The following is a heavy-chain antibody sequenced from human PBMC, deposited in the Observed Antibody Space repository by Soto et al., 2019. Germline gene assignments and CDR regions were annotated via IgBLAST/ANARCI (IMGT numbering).Heavy chain of an antibody. CDR2: VYYTGST. CDR3: ARRLASKPIYFFDF. Sequence: QVQLQESGPGLVKPSETLSLTCTVSGDSVSSGIYYWSWIRQPPGQGLEWLGYVYYTGSTNYNPSLQSRVTRSIDTSKNQFSLRLRSVTAADTAMYYCARRLASKPIYFFDFWGQGTQITVSS. V-gene: IGHV4-61*01. CDR1: GDSVSSGIYY. D-gene: IGHD3-9*01. J-gene: IGHJ4*02.